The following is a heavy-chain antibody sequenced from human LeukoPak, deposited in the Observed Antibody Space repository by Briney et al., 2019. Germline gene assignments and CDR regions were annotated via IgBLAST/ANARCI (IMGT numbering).Heavy chain of an antibody. CDR3: APIGVGY. D-gene: IGHD3-3*01. J-gene: IGHJ4*02. CDR2: IKSDGSST. Sequence: GGSLRLSCAASGITFTSNWHWVRQAPGKGLVWVSRIKSDGSSTSYADSVKGRFTISRDSAKNTLHLEMNSLRAEDAAVYYCAPIGVGYWGQGTLVTVSS. V-gene: IGHV3-74*01. CDR1: GITFTSNW.